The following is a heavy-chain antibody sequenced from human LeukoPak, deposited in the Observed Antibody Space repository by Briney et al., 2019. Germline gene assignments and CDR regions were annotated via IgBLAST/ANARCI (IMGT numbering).Heavy chain of an antibody. D-gene: IGHD3-10*01. CDR2: IGTGGDT. CDR1: GFTFSNHD. Sequence: GGSLRLSCAASGFTFSNHDMHWVRQATGKGLEWVSAIGTGGDTYYDASMKGRFTISRENARNSLYLQMNSLRVGDTAVYYCARAGNYFGSGTYPFPLDIWGQGTMVTVSS. CDR3: ARAGNYFGSGTYPFPLDI. V-gene: IGHV3-13*01. J-gene: IGHJ3*02.